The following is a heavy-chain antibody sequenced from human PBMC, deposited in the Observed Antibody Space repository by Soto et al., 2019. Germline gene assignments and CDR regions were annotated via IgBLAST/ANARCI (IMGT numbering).Heavy chain of an antibody. D-gene: IGHD3-22*01. CDR1: GGSISIYY. V-gene: IGHV4-4*07. CDR3: AREWYYYDSSGYYIWFDP. Sequence: PSETLSLTCTVSGGSISIYYWSWIRHPAGKGLEWIGRIYTSGSTNYNPSLKSRVTMSVDTSKNQFSLKLSSVTAADTAVYYCAREWYYYDSSGYYIWFDPWGQGTLVTVSS. J-gene: IGHJ5*02. CDR2: IYTSGST.